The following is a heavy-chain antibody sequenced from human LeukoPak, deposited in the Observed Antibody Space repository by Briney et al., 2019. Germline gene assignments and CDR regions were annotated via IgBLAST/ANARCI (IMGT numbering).Heavy chain of an antibody. CDR3: ARDPVEWELLLDC. CDR2: MNIDGSEK. CDR1: GFTFSNYW. D-gene: IGHD1-26*01. V-gene: IGHV3-7*01. J-gene: IGHJ4*02. Sequence: GGSLRLSCAASGFTFSNYWMGWVRQAPGKRPEWVANMNIDGSEKYYADSVKGRFTISRDNARDSVYLQMNSLRVEDTAVYYCARDPVEWELLLDCWGQGTLVTVSS.